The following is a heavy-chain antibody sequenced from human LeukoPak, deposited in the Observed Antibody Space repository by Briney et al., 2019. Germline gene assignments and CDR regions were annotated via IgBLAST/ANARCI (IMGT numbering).Heavy chain of an antibody. J-gene: IGHJ4*02. CDR1: GFTFDDYA. D-gene: IGHD3-10*01. Sequence: GGSLRLSCAASGFTFDDYAMHWVRQAPGKGLVWVSRIRGDGYDTNYADSVKGRFTISRDNAQNTLYLQMNSLRAEDTAVYYCASDRVLGSGSLDNWGQGTLVTVSS. CDR3: ASDRVLGSGSLDN. V-gene: IGHV3-74*01. CDR2: IRGDGYDT.